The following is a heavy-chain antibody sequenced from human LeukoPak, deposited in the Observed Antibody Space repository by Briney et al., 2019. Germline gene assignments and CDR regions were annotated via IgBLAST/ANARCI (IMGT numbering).Heavy chain of an antibody. CDR2: ISASGGGT. CDR3: AKRGVVIRVILVGFHKEAYYFDS. CDR1: GITLSNYG. D-gene: IGHD3-22*01. J-gene: IGHJ4*02. Sequence: PGGALRLSCAGSGITLSNYGMSWVRQAPGKGLEWVAGISASGGGTNSADSVKGRFTISRDNPKNTVYLQMNSLRAEDTAVYFCAKRGVVIRVILVGFHKEAYYFDSWGQGALVTVSS. V-gene: IGHV3-23*01.